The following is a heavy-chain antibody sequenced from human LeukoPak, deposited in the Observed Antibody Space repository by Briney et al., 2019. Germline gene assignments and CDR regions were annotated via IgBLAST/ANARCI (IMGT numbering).Heavy chain of an antibody. J-gene: IGHJ4*02. CDR3: ARTVSTPRGSWYGTRFDY. CDR2: INPNSGGT. CDR1: GYTFTGYY. D-gene: IGHD6-13*01. V-gene: IGHV1-2*02. Sequence: ASVKVSCKASGYTFTGYYMHWVRQAPGQGLEWMGWINPNSGGTNYAQKFQGRVTMTRDTSISTAYMELSRLRSDDTAVYYCARTVSTPRGSWYGTRFDYWGQGTLVTVSS.